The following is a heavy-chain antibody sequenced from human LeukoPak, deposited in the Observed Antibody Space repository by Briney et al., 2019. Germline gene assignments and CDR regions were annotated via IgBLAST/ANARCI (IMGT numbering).Heavy chain of an antibody. D-gene: IGHD1-26*01. J-gene: IGHJ4*02. V-gene: IGHV3-23*01. CDR2: ISSSGDTT. Sequence: PGGSLRLSCAASGFSFSNYAMSWVRQAPGKGLEWVSVISSSGDTTYYADSVKGRFTISRDKSKNTLYLQMNSLRAEDTAVYYCARGRVGATDFDYWGQGTLVTVSS. CDR3: ARGRVGATDFDY. CDR1: GFSFSNYA.